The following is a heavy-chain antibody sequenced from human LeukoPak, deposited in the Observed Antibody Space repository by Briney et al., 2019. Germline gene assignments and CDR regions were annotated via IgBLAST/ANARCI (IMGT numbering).Heavy chain of an antibody. CDR3: AKVSWSASDRHC. CDR2: ITGSGGSA. J-gene: IGHJ4*02. D-gene: IGHD3-3*01. CDR1: GLTFNSYD. V-gene: IGHV3-23*01. Sequence: GGSLRLSCASSGLTFNSYDLSWVRQAPGKGLDWVSGITGSGGSAFYADSVKGRFTISRDNSKNTLYLQMNSLRAEDTAVYYCAKVSWSASDRHCWGQGTLVTVSS.